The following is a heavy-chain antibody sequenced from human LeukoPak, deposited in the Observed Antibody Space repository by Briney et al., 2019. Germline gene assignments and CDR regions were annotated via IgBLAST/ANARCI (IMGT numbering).Heavy chain of an antibody. D-gene: IGHD6-19*01. CDR3: AKRAVAGTGRAFDY. CDR2: VDSSGDRK. J-gene: IGHJ4*02. CDR1: GFTFSNYA. Sequence: GGSLRLSCATSGFTFSNYAMSWARLPPGKGLQWVSAVDSSGDRKYYADSVKGRFTISRDNSKNTLYLHMNTLRAEDTAVYYCAKRAVAGTGRAFDYWGQGTLVTVSS. V-gene: IGHV3-23*01.